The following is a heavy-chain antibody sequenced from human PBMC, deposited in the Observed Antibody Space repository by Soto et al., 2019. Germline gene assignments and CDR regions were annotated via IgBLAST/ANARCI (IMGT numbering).Heavy chain of an antibody. CDR2: ISGSGGST. V-gene: IGHV3-23*01. D-gene: IGHD2-21*01. CDR1: GFTFSSNA. J-gene: IGHJ4*02. Sequence: PVGSLRLSSAASGFTFSSNAMNWVHQAPGKGLEWVSGISGSGGSTYYADSVKGRFTISRDNSKNTLYLQMNSLRAEDTAVYYCSKGGGAYSPLMPLWMHWAQASLVTVT. CDR3: SKGGGAYSPLMPLWMH.